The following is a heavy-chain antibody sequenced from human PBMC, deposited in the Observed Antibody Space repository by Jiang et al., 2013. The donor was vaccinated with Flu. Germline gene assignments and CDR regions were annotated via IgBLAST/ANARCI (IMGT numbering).Heavy chain of an antibody. Sequence: LLKPSETLSLTCAVYGGSFSGYYWSWIRQPPGKGLEWIGEINHSGSTNYNPSLKSRVTISVDTSKNQLSLKLSSVTAADTAVYYCARVRGDILNTGARYAMDVWGQGTTVTVSS. V-gene: IGHV4-34*01. J-gene: IGHJ6*02. CDR1: GGSFSGYY. CDR3: ARVRGDILNTGARYAMDV. D-gene: IGHD4-17*01. CDR2: INHSGST.